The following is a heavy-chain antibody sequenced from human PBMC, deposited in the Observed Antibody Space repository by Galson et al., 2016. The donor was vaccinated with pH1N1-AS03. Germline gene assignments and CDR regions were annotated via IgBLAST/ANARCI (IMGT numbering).Heavy chain of an antibody. J-gene: IGHJ4*02. CDR1: GDSFTGYW. CDR3: SSYGSGSSPFDF. CDR2: IDLSDSYT. D-gene: IGHD3-10*01. Sequence: QSGAEVKQPGESLRISCKASGDSFTGYWINWVRQMPGKGLEWMGRIDLSDSYTNYSPSFQGHVTISADKSIATAYLQWNSLKTSDTAVYYCSSYGSGSSPFDFWGQGTLVPVSS. V-gene: IGHV5-10-1*01.